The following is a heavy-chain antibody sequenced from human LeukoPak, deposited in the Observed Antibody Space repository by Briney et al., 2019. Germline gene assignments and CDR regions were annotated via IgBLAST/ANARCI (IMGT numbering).Heavy chain of an antibody. J-gene: IGHJ4*02. Sequence: GGSLRLSCAASGFTFSSYSMSWVRQAPGKGLEWVGRVKSKTDGGTIDHAAPVKGRFTISRDDSKNTLYLQMNSLKTDDTAVYYCTTGLGLTDNDYWGQGTLVTVSS. V-gene: IGHV3-15*01. CDR3: TTGLGLTDNDY. CDR1: GFTFSSYS. CDR2: VKSKTDGGTI. D-gene: IGHD4/OR15-4a*01.